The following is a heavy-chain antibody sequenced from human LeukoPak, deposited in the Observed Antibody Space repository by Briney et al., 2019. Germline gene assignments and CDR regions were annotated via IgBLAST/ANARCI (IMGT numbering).Heavy chain of an antibody. J-gene: IGHJ4*02. CDR2: IYPGDSDT. CDR1: GYSFTSYW. V-gene: IGHV5-51*01. D-gene: IGHD3-10*01. CDR3: ARQRTEDVLLWFGELSAADY. Sequence: GESLQISCKGSGYSFTSYWIGWVRQMPGKGLEWMGIIYPGDSDTRYSPSFQGQVTISADKSISTAYLQWSSLKASDTAMYYCARQRTEDVLLWFGELSAADYWGQGTLVTVSS.